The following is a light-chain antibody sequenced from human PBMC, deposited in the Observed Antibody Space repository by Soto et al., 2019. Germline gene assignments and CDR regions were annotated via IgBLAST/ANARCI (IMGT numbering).Light chain of an antibody. CDR2: GTS. CDR1: QSVSSKY. V-gene: IGKV3-20*01. Sequence: EIVLTQSPATLSASPGERATLSCRASQSVSSKYLAWYQQKPGQAPRLLXYGTSSRANGISDRFRGSGSGTDLTLTISRLEPEDFAVYYCQQNDSSPSWTFGQGTKVDIK. J-gene: IGKJ1*01. CDR3: QQNDSSPSWT.